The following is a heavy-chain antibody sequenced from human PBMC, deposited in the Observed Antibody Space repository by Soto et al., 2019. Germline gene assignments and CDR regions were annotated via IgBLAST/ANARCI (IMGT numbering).Heavy chain of an antibody. Sequence: QVQLVQSGAEVKKPGSSVKVSCKASGGTFTSYTFNWVRQAPGQGLEWMGRIIPLFGAPKYAQKFQGRVTIAADTSTSTAYMELSSLRSEDTAVYFCAGETVAAAGFASWGQGTLVTVSS. CDR1: GGTFTSYT. CDR2: IIPLFGAP. CDR3: AGETVAAAGFAS. J-gene: IGHJ4*02. D-gene: IGHD6-13*01. V-gene: IGHV1-69*08.